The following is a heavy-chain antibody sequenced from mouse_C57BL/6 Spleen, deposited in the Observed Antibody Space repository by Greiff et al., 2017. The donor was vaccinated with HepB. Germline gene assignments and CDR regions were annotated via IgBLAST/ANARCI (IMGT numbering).Heavy chain of an antibody. CDR1: GYTFTSYW. Sequence: VQLQQSGAELVMPGASVKLSCKASGYTFTSYWMHWVKQRPGQGLEWVGEIDPSDSYTNYNQKFKGKSTLTVDKSSSTAYMQLSSLTSEYSAVYYCARRGSSYDYFDYWGQGTTLTVSS. J-gene: IGHJ2*01. CDR3: ARRGSSYDYFDY. CDR2: IDPSDSYT. D-gene: IGHD1-1*01. V-gene: IGHV1-69*01.